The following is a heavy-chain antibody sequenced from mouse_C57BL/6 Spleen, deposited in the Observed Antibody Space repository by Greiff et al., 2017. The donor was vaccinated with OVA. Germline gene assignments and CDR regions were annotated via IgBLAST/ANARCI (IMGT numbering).Heavy chain of an antibody. CDR2: IYPGDGDT. CDR1: GYAFSSYW. Sequence: QVQLKQSGAELVKPGASVKISCKASGYAFSSYWMNWVKQRPGKGLEWIGQIYPGDGDTNYNGKFKGKATLTADKSSSTAYMQLSSLTSEDSAVYFCARNGYYERILDYWGQGTTLTVSS. CDR3: ARNGYYERILDY. D-gene: IGHD2-3*01. J-gene: IGHJ2*01. V-gene: IGHV1-80*01.